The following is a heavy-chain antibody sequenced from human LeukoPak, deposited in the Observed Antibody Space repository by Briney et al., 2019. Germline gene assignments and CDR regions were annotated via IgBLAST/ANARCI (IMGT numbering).Heavy chain of an antibody. CDR2: ISWDSRDV. V-gene: IGHV3-9*01. D-gene: IGHD3-10*01. CDR3: TKDLGSGSHPEFYYGMDV. CDR1: GFTFEDFA. Sequence: PGGSLRLSCEASGFTFEDFAMHWVRQVPGKGPEWVSGISWDSRDVEYADSVKGRLTISRDNAKSSLFLQMDSLRPEDTALYFCTKDLGSGSHPEFYYGMDVWGQGTLVTVSS. J-gene: IGHJ6*02.